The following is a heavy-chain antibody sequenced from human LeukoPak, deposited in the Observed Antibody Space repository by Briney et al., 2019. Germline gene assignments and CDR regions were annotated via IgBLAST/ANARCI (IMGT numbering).Heavy chain of an antibody. CDR3: AGNYKILTGYYDDDGFDI. CDR2: INPNSGGT. V-gene: IGHV1-2*02. D-gene: IGHD3-9*01. CDR1: GYTFIDYY. Sequence: ASVKVSCKASGYTFIDYYINWARQAPGQGLEWMGWINPNSGGTKYAQKFQGRVTLTRDTSINTAYMELSRLISDDTAVYYCAGNYKILTGYYDDDGFDIWGQGTKVTVSS. J-gene: IGHJ3*02.